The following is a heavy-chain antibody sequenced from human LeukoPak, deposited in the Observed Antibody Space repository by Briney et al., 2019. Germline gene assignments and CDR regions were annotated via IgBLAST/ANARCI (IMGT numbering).Heavy chain of an antibody. V-gene: IGHV3-30-3*01. CDR2: ISYDGSNK. J-gene: IGHJ5*02. D-gene: IGHD2-2*01. CDR3: ARERGTYCSSTSCYGRLNWFDP. Sequence: PGGSLRLSCAASGFTFSSYAMHWVRQAPGKGLEWVAVISYDGSNKYYADSVKGRFTISRDNSKNTLYLQMNSLRAEDTAVYYCARERGTYCSSTSCYGRLNWFDPWGQGTLVTVSS. CDR1: GFTFSSYA.